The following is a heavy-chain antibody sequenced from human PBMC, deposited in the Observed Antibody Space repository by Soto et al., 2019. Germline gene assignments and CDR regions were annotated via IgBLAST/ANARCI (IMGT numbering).Heavy chain of an antibody. CDR1: GGAISSYY. J-gene: IGHJ4*02. V-gene: IGHV4-4*07. Sequence: SETLSLTCTVSGGAISSYYWSWIRQPAGKVLEWIGHIYASGNTNYNPSLKSRVTMSVDTSKSQFSLRLNSVTAADTAAYYCARDLYYYDSSGSFQWCFDYWGQGTLVTV. CDR3: ARDLYYYDSSGSFQWCFDY. D-gene: IGHD3-22*01. CDR2: IYASGNT.